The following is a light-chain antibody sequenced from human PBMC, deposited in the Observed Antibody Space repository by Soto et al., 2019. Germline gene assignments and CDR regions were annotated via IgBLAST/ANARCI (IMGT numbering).Light chain of an antibody. CDR2: AAS. CDR1: QGINNL. V-gene: IGKV1-12*01. J-gene: IGKJ4*01. Sequence: DIQMTQSPSSVSASVGDRVTITCRASQGINNLLAWFQQKPGEAPRLLIYAASSLHSGVPSRFSGSGSGTDFTLTISSLQPEDFATYYCQQVNSFPLTFGGGTKVEIK. CDR3: QQVNSFPLT.